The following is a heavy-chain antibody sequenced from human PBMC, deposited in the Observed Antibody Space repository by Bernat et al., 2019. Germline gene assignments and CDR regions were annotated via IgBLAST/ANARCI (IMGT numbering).Heavy chain of an antibody. J-gene: IGHJ5*02. V-gene: IGHV1-3*04. Sequence: QVQLVQSGAEVKKPGASVKVPCRASGFSFSDSSIHWVRQAPGQRLEWMGWINTGNGATKYSQTFQGRVTITRDASASTVYMDLSSLRSEDTAVYYCATGGYYYGSGKRGWFDPWGQGTLVTVSS. D-gene: IGHD3-10*01. CDR3: ATGGYYYGSGKRGWFDP. CDR2: INTGNGAT. CDR1: GFSFSDSS.